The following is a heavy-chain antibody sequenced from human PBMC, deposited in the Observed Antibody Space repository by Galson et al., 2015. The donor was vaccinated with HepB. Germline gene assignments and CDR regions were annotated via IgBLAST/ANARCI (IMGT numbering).Heavy chain of an antibody. J-gene: IGHJ4*02. D-gene: IGHD3-22*01. CDR2: IKQDGSEK. CDR3: ARDMIVLGYYFDY. Sequence: SLRLSCAASGFTFSSYWMSWVRQAPGKGLEWVANIKQDGSEKYYVDSVKGRFTISRDNAKNSLYLQMNSLRAEDTAVYYCARDMIVLGYYFDYWGQGTLVTVSS. V-gene: IGHV3-7*01. CDR1: GFTFSSYW.